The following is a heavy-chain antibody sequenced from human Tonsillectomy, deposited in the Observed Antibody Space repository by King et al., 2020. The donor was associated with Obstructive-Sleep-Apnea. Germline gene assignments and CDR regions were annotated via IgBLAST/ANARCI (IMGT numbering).Heavy chain of an antibody. CDR1: CGSISSYY. Sequence: QLQESGPGLVKPSETLSLTCTVSCGSISSYYCSWFRQPPGKGLEGLGYIYYSGSPNYSPSLKSRVTISVATSKNQFSLKLSSVTAADTAVYYCARDRYYDSSGYYAFDIWGQGTMVTVSS. D-gene: IGHD3-22*01. V-gene: IGHV4-59*01. CDR3: ARDRYYDSSGYYAFDI. J-gene: IGHJ3*02. CDR2: IYYSGSP.